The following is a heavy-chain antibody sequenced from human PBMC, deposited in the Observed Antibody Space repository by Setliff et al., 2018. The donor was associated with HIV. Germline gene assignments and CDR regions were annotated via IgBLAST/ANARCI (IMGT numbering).Heavy chain of an antibody. J-gene: IGHJ4*02. CDR3: VMFSASSG. V-gene: IGHV3-74*01. CDR2: INNDTTIT. Sequence: GGSLRLSCAASGFTFSKYWMHWVRQAPGQGLVWVSGINNDTTITTYADSVKGRFSISRDNAKNTLYLQMNGLRGEGTAVYYCVMFSASSGWGQGTQVTVSS. CDR1: GFTFSKYW. D-gene: IGHD6-6*01.